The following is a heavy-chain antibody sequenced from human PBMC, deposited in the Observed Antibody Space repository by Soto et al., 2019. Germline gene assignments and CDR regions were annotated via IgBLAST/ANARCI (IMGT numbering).Heavy chain of an antibody. D-gene: IGHD6-25*01. V-gene: IGHV3-7*01. CDR3: AVLSIAAVVDF. J-gene: IGHJ4*02. CDR2: INQDGSEK. CDR1: GFICSNFW. Sequence: EEQLVESGGGLVQPGGSLRLSCAASGFICSNFWIDWVRQAPGKGLEWVAKINQDGSEKYYVDSVKGRFTIARDNAKNALYLQMNSLRAEDTAVDYWAVLSIAAVVDFWGQGTLITVSS.